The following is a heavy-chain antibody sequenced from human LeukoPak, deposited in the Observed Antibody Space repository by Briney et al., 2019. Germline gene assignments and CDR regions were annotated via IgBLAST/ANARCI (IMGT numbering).Heavy chain of an antibody. J-gene: IGHJ4*02. CDR2: IRYDGSNK. CDR3: AKDGNSGYDFYFFDY. V-gene: IGHV3-30*02. CDR1: GFTFSSYG. D-gene: IGHD5-12*01. Sequence: GGSLRLSCAASGFTFSSYGMHWVRQAPGKGLEWVAFIRYDGSNKYYADSVRGRFTISRDNSKNTLYLQMNSLRAEDTAAYYCAKDGNSGYDFYFFDYWGQGTLVTVSS.